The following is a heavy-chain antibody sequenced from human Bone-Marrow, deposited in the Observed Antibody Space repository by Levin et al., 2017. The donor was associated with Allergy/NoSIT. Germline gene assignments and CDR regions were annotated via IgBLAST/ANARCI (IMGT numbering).Heavy chain of an antibody. CDR2: IYASGATI. Sequence: GGSLRLSCADSGFTFSTYAMSWVRQAPGKGLEWVSDIYASGATIYYADSVKGRFTTSRDNYKNTLYLQMNSLRAEDTAVYYCARSYDSSSYPPYGYWGQGTLVTVSS. V-gene: IGHV3-23*01. D-gene: IGHD3-22*01. J-gene: IGHJ4*02. CDR3: ARSYDSSSYPPYGY. CDR1: GFTFSTYA.